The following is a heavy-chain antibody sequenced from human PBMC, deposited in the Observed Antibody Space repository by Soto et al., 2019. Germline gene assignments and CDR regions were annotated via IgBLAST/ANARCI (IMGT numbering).Heavy chain of an antibody. CDR3: AKGASIASPYYYYYYGMDV. V-gene: IGHV3-23*01. D-gene: IGHD6-6*01. Sequence: HPGGSLRLSGAASGFTFSSYAMSWGRQAPGKGLEWVSAISGSGGSTYYADSVKGRFTISRDNSKNTLYLQMNSLRAEDTAVYHCAKGASIASPYYYYYYGMDVWGQGTTVTVSS. CDR2: ISGSGGST. CDR1: GFTFSSYA. J-gene: IGHJ6*02.